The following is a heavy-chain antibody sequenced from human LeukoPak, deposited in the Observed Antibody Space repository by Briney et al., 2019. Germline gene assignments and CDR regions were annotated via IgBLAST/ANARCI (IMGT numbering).Heavy chain of an antibody. CDR2: TYYRSKWYN. J-gene: IGHJ4*02. CDR3: AGSHSSTWYPDC. D-gene: IGHD6-13*01. CDR1: GDSVSSNSAT. Sequence: SRTLSLTCAISGDSVSSNSATWNWIRQSPSRGLEWLGRTYYRSKWYNEYAVSVKSRITINPDTSKNQFSLQVNSVTPEDTAVYYCAGSHSSTWYPDCWGQGTLVTVSS. V-gene: IGHV6-1*01.